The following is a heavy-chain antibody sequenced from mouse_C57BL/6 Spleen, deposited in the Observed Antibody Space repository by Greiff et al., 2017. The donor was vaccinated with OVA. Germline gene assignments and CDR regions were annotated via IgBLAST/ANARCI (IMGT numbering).Heavy chain of an antibody. J-gene: IGHJ3*01. CDR1: GYTFTSYW. CDR3: ARDYYGSSPHAWFAD. Sequence: VKQSCKASGYTFTSYWMHWVKQRPGRGLEWIGRIDPNSGGTKYNEKFKSKATLTVDKPSSTAYMQLSSLTSEDSAVYYCARDYYGSSPHAWFADWGQGTLVTVSA. V-gene: IGHV1-72*01. CDR2: IDPNSGGT. D-gene: IGHD1-1*01.